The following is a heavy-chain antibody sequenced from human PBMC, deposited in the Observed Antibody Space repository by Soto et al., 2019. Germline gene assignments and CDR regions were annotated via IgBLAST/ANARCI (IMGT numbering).Heavy chain of an antibody. CDR2: IGDSYR. CDR3: ARRRAFGEVEAFDD. D-gene: IGHD3-16*01. J-gene: IGHJ3*01. CDR1: GIRLSESY. Sequence: QVQLVESGGGLVKPGGTLRLSCAGSGIRLSESYINWIRLTPEKGLAWISYIGDSYRHYAASVRGRFTISRDNVQNSVSLEMTTLRVDYTAIYYCARRRAFGEVEAFDDGGPGTLVTVSS. V-gene: IGHV3-11*05.